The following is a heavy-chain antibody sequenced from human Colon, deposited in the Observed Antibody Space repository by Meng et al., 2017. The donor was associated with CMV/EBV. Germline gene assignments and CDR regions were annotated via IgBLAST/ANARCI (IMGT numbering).Heavy chain of an antibody. D-gene: IGHD3-10*01. J-gene: IGHJ6*02. CDR2: ISGSGTST. V-gene: IGHV3-23*01. Sequence: GGSLRLSCVASGFTFDNYVMTWVRQAPGKGLEWVSGISGSGTSTYYADSVKGRHTISRDNSKNTLYLQMNSLGAEDTGAYYCAKDTAYYYGSGSRAYGMDVWGQGTTVTVSS. CDR3: AKDTAYYYGSGSRAYGMDV. CDR1: GFTFDNYV.